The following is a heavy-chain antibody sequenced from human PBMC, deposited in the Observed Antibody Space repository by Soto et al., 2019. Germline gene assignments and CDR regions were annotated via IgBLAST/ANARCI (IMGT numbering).Heavy chain of an antibody. CDR1: GYTLTELS. CDR3: ATQGDPNYYYYYGMDV. V-gene: IGHV1-24*01. J-gene: IGHJ6*02. CDR2: FDPEDGET. Sequence: ASVKVSCKVSGYTLTELSMHWVRQAPGKGLEWMGGFDPEDGETIYAQKFQGRVTMTEDTYTDTAYMELSSLRSEDTAVYYCATQGDPNYYYYYGMDVCGQGTTVTVSS.